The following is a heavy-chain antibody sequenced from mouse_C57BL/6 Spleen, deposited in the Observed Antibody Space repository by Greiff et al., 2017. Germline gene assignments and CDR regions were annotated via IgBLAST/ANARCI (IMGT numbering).Heavy chain of an antibody. CDR1: GYTFTSYW. CDR3: APDYGSFY. D-gene: IGHD1-1*01. CDR2: IHPNSGST. V-gene: IGHV1-64*01. J-gene: IGHJ2*01. Sequence: VQLQQPGAELVKPGASVKLSCKASGYTFTSYWMHWVKQRPGQGLEWIGMIHPNSGSTNYNEKFKSKATLTVDKSSRTAYMQRSSLTSEDSAVYYCAPDYGSFYWGQGTTLTVSS.